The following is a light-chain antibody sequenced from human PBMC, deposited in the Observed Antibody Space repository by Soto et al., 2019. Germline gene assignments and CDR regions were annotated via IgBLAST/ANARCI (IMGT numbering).Light chain of an antibody. CDR3: QQYYSTPFT. CDR2: WAS. Sequence: IVMTQSPDSLAVSLGERATINCKSSQIFLYSSNNKNYLAWYQQKPGQPPKLLIYWASTRESGVPDRFSGSGSGTDFTLTISSLQAEDVAVYYCQQYYSTPFTFGPGTKVDIK. V-gene: IGKV4-1*01. CDR1: QIFLYSSNNKNY. J-gene: IGKJ3*01.